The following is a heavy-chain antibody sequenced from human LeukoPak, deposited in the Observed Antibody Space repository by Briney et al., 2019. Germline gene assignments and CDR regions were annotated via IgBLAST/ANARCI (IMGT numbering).Heavy chain of an antibody. CDR3: ARSFRYCSSTSCYTDHYYYYGMDV. J-gene: IGHJ6*02. D-gene: IGHD2-2*02. V-gene: IGHV4-59*01. CDR2: IYYSGST. CDR1: GGSISSYY. Sequence: SETLSLTCTVSGGSISSYYWSWIRRPPGKGLEWIGYIYYSGSTNYNPSLKSRVTISVDTSKNQFSLKLSSVTAADTAVYYCARSFRYCSSTSCYTDHYYYYGMDVWGQGTTVTVSS.